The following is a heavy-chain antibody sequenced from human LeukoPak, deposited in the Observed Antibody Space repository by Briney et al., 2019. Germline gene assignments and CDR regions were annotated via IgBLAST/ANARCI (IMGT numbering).Heavy chain of an antibody. CDR1: GFTFSSYA. D-gene: IGHD5-18*01. CDR2: IICSGGST. Sequence: GSLSLSFAASGFTFSSYAMSWVRPAPGKGLEWVSAIICSGGSTYYADSVKGRFTISRDNSKNTLYLQMNSLRAEDTAVYYCAKGYSYGYEGDYWGQGTLVTVSS. CDR3: AKGYSYGYEGDY. V-gene: IGHV3-23*01. J-gene: IGHJ4*02.